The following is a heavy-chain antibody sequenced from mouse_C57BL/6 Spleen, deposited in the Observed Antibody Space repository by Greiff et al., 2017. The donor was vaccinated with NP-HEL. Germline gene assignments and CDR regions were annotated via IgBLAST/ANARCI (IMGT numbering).Heavy chain of an antibody. D-gene: IGHD2-5*01. Sequence: VQLQQPGAELVKPGASVKMSCKASGYTFTSYWITWVKQRPGQGLEWIGDIYPGSGSTNYNEKFKSKATLTVDTSSSTAYMQLSSLTSEDSSVYNCARGSNYEGDYFDYWGQGTTLTVSS. CDR1: GYTFTSYW. J-gene: IGHJ2*01. CDR3: ARGSNYEGDYFDY. V-gene: IGHV1-55*01. CDR2: IYPGSGST.